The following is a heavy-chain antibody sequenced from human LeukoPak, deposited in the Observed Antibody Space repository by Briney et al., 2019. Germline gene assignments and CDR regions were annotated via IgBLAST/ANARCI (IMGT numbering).Heavy chain of an antibody. J-gene: IGHJ6*02. Sequence: PSETLSLTCTVSGGSISSYYWSWIRQPPGKGLKWIGYIYYSGSTNYNPSLKSRVTISVDTSKNQFSLKLSSVTAADTAVYYCARLNPRYCSSTSCRRDYYYGMDVWGQGTTVTVSS. CDR2: IYYSGST. CDR3: ARLNPRYCSSTSCRRDYYYGMDV. D-gene: IGHD2-2*01. V-gene: IGHV4-59*01. CDR1: GGSISSYY.